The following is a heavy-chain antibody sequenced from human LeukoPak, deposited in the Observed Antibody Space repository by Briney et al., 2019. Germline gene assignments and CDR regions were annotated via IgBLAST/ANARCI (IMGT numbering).Heavy chain of an antibody. D-gene: IGHD3-10*01. CDR1: GGTFSSYA. Sequence: SVKVSCKASGGTFSSYAISWVRQAPGQGLEWMGGIIPIFGTANYAQKFQGRVTITADESTSTAYMELSSLRSEDAAVYYCARGEFGGYYYYYYMDVWGKGTTVTVSS. CDR3: ARGEFGGYYYYYYMDV. V-gene: IGHV1-69*01. CDR2: IIPIFGTA. J-gene: IGHJ6*03.